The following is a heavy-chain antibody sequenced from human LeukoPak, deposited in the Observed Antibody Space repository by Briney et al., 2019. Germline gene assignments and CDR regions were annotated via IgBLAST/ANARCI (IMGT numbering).Heavy chain of an antibody. J-gene: IGHJ4*02. CDR1: GGTFSSYA. Sequence: SVKVSCKASGGTFSSYAISWVRQAPGQGLEWMGRIIPILGIANYAQKFQGRVTITADKSTSTAYMELSSLRSEDTAVYYCARGTGTGYDYVWGSYRYKGTFDYWGQGTLVTVSS. CDR2: IIPILGIA. CDR3: ARGTGTGYDYVWGSYRYKGTFDY. D-gene: IGHD3-16*02. V-gene: IGHV1-69*04.